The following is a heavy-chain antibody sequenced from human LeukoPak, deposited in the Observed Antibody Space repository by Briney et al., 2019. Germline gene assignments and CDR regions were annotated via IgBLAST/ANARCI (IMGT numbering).Heavy chain of an antibody. J-gene: IGHJ4*02. D-gene: IGHD1-26*01. Sequence: GGSLRLSCAASGFTVSSKYMSWVRQAPGKGLERVSLIHSGGSTHYADSVKGRFTISRDNSKNTLYLQMNSLRTDDTAVYYCARVGSTLPFDYWGQGTLVTVSS. CDR1: GFTVSSKY. CDR3: ARVGSTLPFDY. CDR2: IHSGGST. V-gene: IGHV3-53*01.